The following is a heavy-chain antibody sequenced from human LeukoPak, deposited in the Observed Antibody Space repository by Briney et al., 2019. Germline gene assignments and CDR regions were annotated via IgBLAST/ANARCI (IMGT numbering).Heavy chain of an antibody. CDR3: ARAGVVLWSLFDY. CDR1: GFTFSSYG. V-gene: IGHV3-30*02. Sequence: GGSLRLSCAASGFTFSSYGMHWVRQAPGKGLEWVAFIRYDGSNKYYADSVKGRFTISRDNAKNSLYLQMNSLRAEDTAVYYCARAGVVLWSLFDYWGQGTLVTVSS. CDR2: IRYDGSNK. D-gene: IGHD3-10*01. J-gene: IGHJ4*02.